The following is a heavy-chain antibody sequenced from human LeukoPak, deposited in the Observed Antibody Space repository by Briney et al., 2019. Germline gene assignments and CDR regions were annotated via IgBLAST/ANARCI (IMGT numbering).Heavy chain of an antibody. CDR3: AKGRDYTNYYYGMDV. V-gene: IGHV3-43*01. CDR1: GFTFDDYT. J-gene: IGHJ6*02. CDR2: ISWDGGST. D-gene: IGHD4-11*01. Sequence: PGGSLRLSCAASGFTFDDYTMHWVRQAPGKGLEWVSLISWDGGSTYYADSVKGRFTISRDSSKNSLYLQMNSLRTEDTALYYCAKGRDYTNYYYGMDVWGQGTTVTVSS.